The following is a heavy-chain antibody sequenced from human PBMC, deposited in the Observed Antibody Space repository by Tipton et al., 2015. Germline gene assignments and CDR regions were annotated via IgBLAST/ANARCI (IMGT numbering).Heavy chain of an antibody. J-gene: IGHJ4*02. CDR2: ISWNSENI. D-gene: IGHD4-23*01. Sequence: SLRLSCGGSGFNFNNYAMHWVRQAPGKGLEWVSGISWNSENIGYADSVRGRFTISRDMAENSLYLQMNSLRVEDTAVYYCARGWPDYGGNTRPFDSWGQGTLVTVSS. CDR3: ARGWPDYGGNTRPFDS. V-gene: IGHV3-9*01. CDR1: GFNFNNYA.